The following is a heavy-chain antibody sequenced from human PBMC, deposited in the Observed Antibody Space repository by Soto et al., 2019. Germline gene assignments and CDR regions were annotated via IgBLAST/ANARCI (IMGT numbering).Heavy chain of an antibody. CDR3: ARGAVAAAGTLIPNWFDP. J-gene: IGHJ5*02. V-gene: IGHV1-69*12. CDR2: IIPIFGTA. Sequence: QVPLVQSGAEVKKPGSSVKVSCKASGGTFSSYAISWVRQAPGQGLEWMGGIIPIFGTANYAQKFQGRVTITADEXTXTXXMELSSLRSEDTAVYYCARGAVAAAGTLIPNWFDPWGQGTLVTVSS. CDR1: GGTFSSYA. D-gene: IGHD6-13*01.